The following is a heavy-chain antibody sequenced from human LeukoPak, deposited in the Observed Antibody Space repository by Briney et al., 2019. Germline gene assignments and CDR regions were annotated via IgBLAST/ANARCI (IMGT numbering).Heavy chain of an antibody. CDR1: GFTFSSYS. Sequence: PGGSLRLSCAASGFTFSSYSMNWVRQAPGKGLEWVSSISSSSSYIYYADSVKGRFTISRDNAKNSLYLQMNSLRAEDTAVYYCARSLNGDYLTDFDYWGQGTLVTVSS. D-gene: IGHD4-17*01. V-gene: IGHV3-21*01. CDR2: ISSSSSYI. CDR3: ARSLNGDYLTDFDY. J-gene: IGHJ4*02.